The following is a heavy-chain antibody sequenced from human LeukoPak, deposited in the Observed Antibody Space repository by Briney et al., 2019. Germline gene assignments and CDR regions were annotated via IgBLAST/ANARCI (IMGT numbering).Heavy chain of an antibody. CDR3: ARESRDYDFWSGYYRQHYFDY. V-gene: IGHV3-21*01. CDR1: GFTFSSYS. Sequence: GGSLRLSCAASGFTFSSYSMNWVRQAPGKGLEWVSSISSSSSYIYYADSVKGRFTISRDNAKNSLYLQMNSLRAEDMAVYYCARESRDYDFWSGYYRQHYFDYWGQGTLVTVSS. CDR2: ISSSSSYI. J-gene: IGHJ4*02. D-gene: IGHD3-3*01.